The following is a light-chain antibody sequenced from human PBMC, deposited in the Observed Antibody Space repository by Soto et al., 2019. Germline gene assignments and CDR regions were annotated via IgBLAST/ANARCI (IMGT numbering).Light chain of an antibody. J-gene: IGKJ1*01. Sequence: IVLTQSPATLSVSPGETVTLFCRASQSISSSLAWYQQKAGQAPRLLIYGASTRATGIPARFSGSGSGTEFTLTISSLQSEDFAVYYCQQYSIWRTFGQGTKVDIK. CDR1: QSISSS. CDR3: QQYSIWRT. CDR2: GAS. V-gene: IGKV3-15*01.